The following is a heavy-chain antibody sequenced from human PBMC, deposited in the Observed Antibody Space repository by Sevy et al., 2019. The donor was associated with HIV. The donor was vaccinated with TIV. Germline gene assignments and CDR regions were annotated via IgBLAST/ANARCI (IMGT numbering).Heavy chain of an antibody. J-gene: IGHJ4*01. Sequence: QSQTLSLTCTVSGDSFSTHYWSWIRQPPGKGLEWIGFIHYSGSTRYNPSLKSRLTISVDTSKNQFSLRLRSVTAADTAVYYCARDSGTPRGAEGAIFIDYWGHGNLVTVSS. D-gene: IGHD1-26*01. CDR1: GDSFSTHY. CDR3: ARDSGTPRGAEGAIFIDY. CDR2: IHYSGST. V-gene: IGHV4-59*11.